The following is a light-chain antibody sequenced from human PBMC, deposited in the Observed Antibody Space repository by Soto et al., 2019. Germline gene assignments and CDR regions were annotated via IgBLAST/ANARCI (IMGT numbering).Light chain of an antibody. Sequence: QSVLTQPPSVSEAPRQRVTISCSGRRSNIGNNAVNWYQQLPGKAPKLLIYYDNLLPSGVSDRFSGSKSGTSASLAISGLQSEDEDDYYCAAWDDRLKGPVFGGGTQLTVL. CDR3: AAWDDRLKGPV. CDR2: YDN. V-gene: IGLV1-36*01. J-gene: IGLJ7*01. CDR1: RSNIGNNA.